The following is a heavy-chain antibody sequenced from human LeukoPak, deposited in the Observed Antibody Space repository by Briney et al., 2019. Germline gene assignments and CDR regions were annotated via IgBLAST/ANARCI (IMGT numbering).Heavy chain of an antibody. CDR2: IIYSGST. Sequence: GTLSSTCTVLGASISTTYWSWIRQPPGKGLKGCGYIIYSGSTNYNPSLKSRVTISEDTSKNQCPLKRTAGTAAHTPWYYCARAPYYYGLGSYLGFDYSGQGSLVTVSS. CDR3: ARAPYYYGLGSYLGFDY. D-gene: IGHD3-10*01. V-gene: IGHV4-59*01. J-gene: IGHJ4*02. CDR1: GASISTTY.